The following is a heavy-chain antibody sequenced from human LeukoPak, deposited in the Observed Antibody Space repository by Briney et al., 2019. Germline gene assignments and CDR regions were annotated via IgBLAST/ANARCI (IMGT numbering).Heavy chain of an antibody. CDR2: IYSGGST. CDR3: AAIGDRRTGELYRIDY. V-gene: IGHV3-66*01. CDR1: GFTVSSHY. Sequence: GGSLRLSCAVSGFTVSSHYMSWVRQAPGRGLEWVSLIYSGGSTYYADSVKGRFTISRDNSKNTLFLQMNSLRAEDTAVYYCAAIGDRRTGELYRIDYWGQGTLVTVSS. D-gene: IGHD7-27*01. J-gene: IGHJ4*02.